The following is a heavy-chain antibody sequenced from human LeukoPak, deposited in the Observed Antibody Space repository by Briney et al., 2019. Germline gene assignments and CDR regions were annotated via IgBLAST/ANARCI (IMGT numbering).Heavy chain of an antibody. Sequence: SETLSLTCAVSGGSISSGGYSWSWIRQPPGKGLEWIGYIYHSGSTYYNPSLKSRVTISVDRSKNQFSLKLSSVTAADTAVYYCARDNYYDRSGYSNAFDIWGQGTMVTVSS. J-gene: IGHJ3*02. CDR1: GGSISSGGYS. CDR3: ARDNYYDRSGYSNAFDI. CDR2: IYHSGST. D-gene: IGHD3-22*01. V-gene: IGHV4-30-2*01.